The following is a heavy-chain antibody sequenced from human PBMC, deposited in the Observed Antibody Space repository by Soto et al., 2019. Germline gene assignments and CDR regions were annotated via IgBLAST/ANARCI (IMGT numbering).Heavy chain of an antibody. CDR1: GGSISSSNW. J-gene: IGHJ3*02. D-gene: IGHD6-19*01. V-gene: IGHV4-4*02. CDR2: IYHSGST. CDR3: ARVGIAVAGPDAFDI. Sequence: QVQLQESGPGLVKPSGTLSLTCAVSGGSISSSNWWSWVRQPPGKGLEWIGEIYHSGSTNYNPSLKSRVTISVDKSKNQCSLKRSSVTAADTAVYYCARVGIAVAGPDAFDIWGQGTMVTVSS.